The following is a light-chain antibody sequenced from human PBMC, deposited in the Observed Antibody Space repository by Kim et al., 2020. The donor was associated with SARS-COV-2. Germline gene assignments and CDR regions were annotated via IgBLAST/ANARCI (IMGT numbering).Light chain of an antibody. V-gene: IGKV1-16*01. J-gene: IGKJ1*01. CDR1: QDIHHH. CDR3: QQYRFYSPT. CDR2: ATS. Sequence: DVQMTQSPSSVSASVGDRVTITCRASQDIHHHLAWFQQKPGKAPRFLIFATSTLQTGVPSRFSGSGYGTDFTLTIDTLQPEDTATYYCQQYRFYSPTFGQGTKVDIK.